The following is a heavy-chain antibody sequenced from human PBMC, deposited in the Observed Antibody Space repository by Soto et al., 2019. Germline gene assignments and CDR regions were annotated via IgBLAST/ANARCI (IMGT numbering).Heavy chain of an antibody. CDR3: AKATATGGGAFDI. Sequence: GGSLRLSCAASGFICSSYDMSWVRQAPGKGLEWVSTILVDGRTFYVDSVKGRFTISRDSSQNTVYLQMNSLTAGDTALYYCAKATATGGGAFDICGQGTMVTVSS. V-gene: IGHV3-23*01. J-gene: IGHJ3*02. CDR2: ILVDGRT. CDR1: GFICSSYD. D-gene: IGHD2-8*02.